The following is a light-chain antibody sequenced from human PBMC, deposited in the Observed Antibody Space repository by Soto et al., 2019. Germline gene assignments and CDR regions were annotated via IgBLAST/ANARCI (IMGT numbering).Light chain of an antibody. Sequence: DIQMIQSPSTLSASVGDRVTITCRASQSISRSLAWYQQKPGKAPNLLIYDASSLEGGVPSRFSGSGFGTEFTLTITNLQPADFATYYCQQYSDFLISFGPGTTVDFK. CDR2: DAS. J-gene: IGKJ3*01. CDR3: QQYSDFLIS. V-gene: IGKV1-5*01. CDR1: QSISRS.